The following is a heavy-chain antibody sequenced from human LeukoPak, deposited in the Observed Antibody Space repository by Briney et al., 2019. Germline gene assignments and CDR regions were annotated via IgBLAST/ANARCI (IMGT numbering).Heavy chain of an antibody. Sequence: GRSLRLSRAATGFTFSSFGMHWVRQAPGKGLEWVAVISYDGSNKYYADSVKGRFTMSRDNSQNTLYLQMNSLRLEDTAVYYCGRLMGGYDSYFYGMDVWGQGTTVTVSS. CDR1: GFTFSSFG. CDR2: ISYDGSNK. J-gene: IGHJ6*02. D-gene: IGHD5-12*01. V-gene: IGHV3-30*03. CDR3: GRLMGGYDSYFYGMDV.